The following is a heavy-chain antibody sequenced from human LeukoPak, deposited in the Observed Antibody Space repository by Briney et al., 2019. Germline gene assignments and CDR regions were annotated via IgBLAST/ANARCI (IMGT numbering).Heavy chain of an antibody. Sequence: GGSLRLSCAASGFTVSSNYMTSVRQAPGKGLEWVAGIWYDGSHKDYADSMKGRFTISRDNSKNTLFLQMNSWRAEDTAVYYCARLLGGTYNGYFDYWGQGTLVTVSS. V-gene: IGHV3-33*08. CDR3: ARLLGGTYNGYFDY. CDR1: GFTVSSNY. D-gene: IGHD3-16*01. CDR2: IWYDGSHK. J-gene: IGHJ4*02.